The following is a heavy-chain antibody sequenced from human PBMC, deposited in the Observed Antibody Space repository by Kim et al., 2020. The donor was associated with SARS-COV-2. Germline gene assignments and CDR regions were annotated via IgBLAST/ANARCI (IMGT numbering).Heavy chain of an antibody. Sequence: YADAVKGRFTISRDNSKNTLYLQMNSLRAEDTAVYYCAKCISAAAGIFDYWGQGTLVTVSS. CDR3: AKCISAAAGIFDY. J-gene: IGHJ4*02. D-gene: IGHD6-13*01. V-gene: IGHV3-23*01.